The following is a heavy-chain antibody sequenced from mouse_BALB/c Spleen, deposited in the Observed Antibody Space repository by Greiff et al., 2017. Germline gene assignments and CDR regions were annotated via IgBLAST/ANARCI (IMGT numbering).Heavy chain of an antibody. CDR3: TSHYYGSSLFAY. Sequence: QVQLKRSGAELVRPGASVTLSCKASGYTFTDYEMHWVKQTPVHGLEWIGAIDPETGGTAYNQKFKGKATLTADKSSSTAYMELRSLTSEDSAVYYCTSHYYGSSLFAYWGQGTLVTVSA. V-gene: IGHV1-15*01. D-gene: IGHD1-1*01. J-gene: IGHJ3*01. CDR2: IDPETGGT. CDR1: GYTFTDYE.